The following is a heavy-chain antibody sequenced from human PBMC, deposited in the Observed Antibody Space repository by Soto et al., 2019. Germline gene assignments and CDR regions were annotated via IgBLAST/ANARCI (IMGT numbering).Heavy chain of an antibody. CDR2: IYYSGST. J-gene: IGHJ5*02. Sequence: QVQLQESGPGLVKPSQTLSLTCTVSGGSISSGGYYWTWIRQHPGKGLEWIGYIYYSGSTYYNPSPRSRGTITVATSKNHFSPKLGSVTAADTAVYYCSRSVSPWGQGTLVPVSS. CDR1: GGSISSGGYY. V-gene: IGHV4-31*03. CDR3: SRSVSP.